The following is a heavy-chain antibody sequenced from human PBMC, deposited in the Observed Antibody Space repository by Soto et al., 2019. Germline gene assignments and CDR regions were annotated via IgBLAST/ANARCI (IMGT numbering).Heavy chain of an antibody. CDR1: GFTFSSYA. J-gene: IGHJ5*02. V-gene: IGHV3-23*01. CDR3: AKDSLQIVLMVYAIGP. D-gene: IGHD2-8*01. Sequence: EVQLLESGGGLVQPGGSLRLSCAASGFTFSSYAMSWVRQAPGKGLEWVSAISGSGGSTYYADSVKGRFTISRDNSKNTLYLQMNSLRAEDTAVYYCAKDSLQIVLMVYAIGPWGQGTLVTVSS. CDR2: ISGSGGST.